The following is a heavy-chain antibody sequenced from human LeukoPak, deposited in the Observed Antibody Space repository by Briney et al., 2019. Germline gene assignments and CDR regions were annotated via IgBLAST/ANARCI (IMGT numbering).Heavy chain of an antibody. Sequence: GGSLRLSCAASGLTFNNSAMHWVRQAPGKGLEWVAVISDDGSNKYYADSVKGRSTISRDNSKNTLYLQMNSLRAEDTAVYYCARVNRGDAFDIWGQGTLVTVSS. CDR1: GLTFNNSA. J-gene: IGHJ3*02. V-gene: IGHV3-30*04. CDR3: ARVNRGDAFDI. D-gene: IGHD3-16*02. CDR2: ISDDGSNK.